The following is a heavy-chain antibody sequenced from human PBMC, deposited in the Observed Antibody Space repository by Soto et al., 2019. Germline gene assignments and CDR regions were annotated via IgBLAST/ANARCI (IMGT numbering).Heavy chain of an antibody. CDR2: ISYDGDNK. D-gene: IGHD2-2*01. V-gene: IGHV3-33*05. J-gene: IGHJ6*02. CDR1: GFTFSDYG. Sequence: PGGSLRLSCAASGFTFSDYGMHWVRQAPGKGLEWVAVISYDGDNKKYVDSVKGRFTISRDNSKNTLYLQMNSLRAEDTAVYYCAKTRSIEVVVPAAGGGGMVAAAGPHYYYYYYGMAVWGQVTTFTVS. CDR3: AKTRSIEVVVPAAGGGGMVAAAGPHYYYYYYGMAV.